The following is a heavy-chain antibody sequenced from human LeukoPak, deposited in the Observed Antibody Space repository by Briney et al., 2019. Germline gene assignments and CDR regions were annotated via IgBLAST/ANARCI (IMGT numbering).Heavy chain of an antibody. Sequence: GGSLRLSCAASGFTVSSNYMSWVRQAPGKGLEWVSVIYSGSSTYYADSVKGRFTISRDNSKNTLYLQMNSLRAEDTAVYYCARDSVGSSDDYWGQGTLVTVSS. CDR3: ARDSVGSSDDY. J-gene: IGHJ4*02. CDR1: GFTVSSNY. CDR2: IYSGSST. D-gene: IGHD6-6*01. V-gene: IGHV3-66*02.